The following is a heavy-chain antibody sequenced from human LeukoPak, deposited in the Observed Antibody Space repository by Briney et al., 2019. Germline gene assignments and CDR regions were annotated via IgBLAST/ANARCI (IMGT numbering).Heavy chain of an antibody. V-gene: IGHV1-24*01. CDR1: GYTFTGYY. Sequence: ASVKVSCKASGYTFTGYYMHWVRQAPGQGLEWMGGFDPEDGETIYAQKFQGRVTMTEDTSTDTAYMELSSLRSEDTAVYYCATGGSSWFGYTDYWGQGTLVTVSS. CDR3: ATGGSSWFGYTDY. CDR2: FDPEDGET. J-gene: IGHJ4*02. D-gene: IGHD6-13*01.